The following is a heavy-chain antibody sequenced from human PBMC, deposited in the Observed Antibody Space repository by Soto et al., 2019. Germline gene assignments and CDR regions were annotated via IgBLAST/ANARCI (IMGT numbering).Heavy chain of an antibody. CDR2: IYYSGST. V-gene: IGHV4-59*08. Sequence: SWTLALGRAVCGGTIWSYYWSWIRQPPGKGLEWIGYIYYSGSTNYNPSLKSRVTISVDTSKNQFSLKLSSVTAADTAVYYCASTNYETTSDYWGQGTLVTVSS. CDR1: GGTIWSYY. J-gene: IGHJ4*02. CDR3: ASTNYETTSDY. D-gene: IGHD4-4*01.